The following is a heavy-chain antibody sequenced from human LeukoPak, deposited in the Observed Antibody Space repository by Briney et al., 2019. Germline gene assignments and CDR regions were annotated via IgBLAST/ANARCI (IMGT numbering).Heavy chain of an antibody. CDR3: ARDRDQTGAYYYYYYMDV. V-gene: IGHV3-7*01. Sequence: GGSLRLSCAASGFTFSSYWMSWVRQAPGKGLEWVANIKQDGSEKYYVDSVKGRFTISRDNAKNSLYLQMNSLRAEDTAVYYCARDRDQTGAYYYYYYMDVWGKGTTVTVSS. CDR2: IKQDGSEK. D-gene: IGHD2-8*02. CDR1: GFTFSSYW. J-gene: IGHJ6*03.